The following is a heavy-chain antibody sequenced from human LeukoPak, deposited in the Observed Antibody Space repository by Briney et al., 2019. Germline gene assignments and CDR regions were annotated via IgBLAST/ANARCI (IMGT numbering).Heavy chain of an antibody. V-gene: IGHV4-31*03. CDR2: IYYSGST. Sequence: SQTLSLTCTVSGGSISSGGYYWSWIRQHPGKGLEWIGYIYYSGSTYYNPSLKSRVTISVDTSKNQFSLKLSSVTAADTAVYYYARDGGSDSYGSYYFDYWGQGTLVTVSS. J-gene: IGHJ4*02. CDR3: ARDGGSDSYGSYYFDY. D-gene: IGHD5-18*01. CDR1: GGSISSGGYY.